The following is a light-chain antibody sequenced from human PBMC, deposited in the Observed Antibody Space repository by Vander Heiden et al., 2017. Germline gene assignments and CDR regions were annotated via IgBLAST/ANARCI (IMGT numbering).Light chain of an antibody. Sequence: DVVLTQSPLSLPVTLGQPASITCRSSQSVVYSDGNNYLNWFHQSPGQSPRLLIYWVSDRESGVPDRFSGSGSGTDFTLKISRVEAEDVGVYFCMQATHRPYTFGEGTKLEI. J-gene: IGKJ2*01. CDR1: QSVVYSDGNNY. CDR2: WVS. CDR3: MQATHRPYT. V-gene: IGKV2-30*01.